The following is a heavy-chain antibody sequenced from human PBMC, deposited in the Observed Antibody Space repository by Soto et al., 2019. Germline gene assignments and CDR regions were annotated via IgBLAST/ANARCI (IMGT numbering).Heavy chain of an antibody. CDR1: GGSISSSSYY. Sequence: QLQLQESGPGLVKPSETLSLTCTVSGGSISSSSYYWGWIRQPPGKGLEWIGSIYYSGSTYYNPSLKSRVTISVDTSKNQFSLKLSSVTAADTAVYYCARPHYYGSGSFRHWFDPWGQGTLVTVSS. CDR3: ARPHYYGSGSFRHWFDP. CDR2: IYYSGST. V-gene: IGHV4-39*01. J-gene: IGHJ5*02. D-gene: IGHD3-10*01.